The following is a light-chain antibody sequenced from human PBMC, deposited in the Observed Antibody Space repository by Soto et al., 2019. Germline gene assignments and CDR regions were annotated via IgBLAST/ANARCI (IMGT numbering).Light chain of an antibody. V-gene: IGKV3-15*01. CDR1: QSVGSN. Sequence: EIVMTQSPDTLSVSPGERATLSCRASQSVGSNLAWYQKKPGQAPRLLIYGASTRATGIPDRFVGRGSGTDFTLTIDRLAPEDFAVYYCQQYSSSPITFGHGTRLEIK. CDR2: GAS. CDR3: QQYSSSPIT. J-gene: IGKJ5*01.